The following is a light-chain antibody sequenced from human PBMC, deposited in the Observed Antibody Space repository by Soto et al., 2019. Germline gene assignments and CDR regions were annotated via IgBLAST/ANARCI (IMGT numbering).Light chain of an antibody. CDR3: QQYHYWWT. J-gene: IGKJ1*01. CDR2: GAS. Sequence: EIVLTQSPATLSVSPGDRATLSCRASQTIYSALAWYQQKPGQAPRLLIYGASTRATAIADRFSASGSGTDFTLTISSLQSEDSAVYYCQQYHYWWTFGQGTKVEIK. V-gene: IGKV3-15*01. CDR1: QTIYSA.